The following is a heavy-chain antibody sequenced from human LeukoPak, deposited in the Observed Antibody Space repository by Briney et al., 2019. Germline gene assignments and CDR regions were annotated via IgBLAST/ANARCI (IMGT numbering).Heavy chain of an antibody. CDR1: EFSASNYW. D-gene: IGHD6-13*01. V-gene: IGHV3-7*01. J-gene: IGHJ4*02. CDR3: VREWAGGLAAAGTRIEDSY. CDR2: IKQDGSQE. Sequence: GGSLRLSCVVSEFSASNYWMSWVRQAPGKGLEWVANIKQDGSQENHVDSVKGRFTISRDNAKNSVYLQMNGLLVEDTAVYYCVREWAGGLAAAGTRIEDSYWGQGTQVIVSS.